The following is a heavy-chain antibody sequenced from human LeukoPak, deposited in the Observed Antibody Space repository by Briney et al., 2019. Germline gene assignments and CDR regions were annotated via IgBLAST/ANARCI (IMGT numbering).Heavy chain of an antibody. CDR1: GFIVTGNY. CDR2: ISGSSGRT. Sequence: GGSLRLSCAVSGFIVTGNYMTWVRLAPGKGLEWVSVISGSSGRTYYADSVKGRFTISRDNSKNTLYLQMNSLRAEDTAVYYCAKVRTPNYYYYMDVWGKGTTVTVSS. CDR3: AKVRTPNYYYYMDV. V-gene: IGHV3-23*01. J-gene: IGHJ6*03.